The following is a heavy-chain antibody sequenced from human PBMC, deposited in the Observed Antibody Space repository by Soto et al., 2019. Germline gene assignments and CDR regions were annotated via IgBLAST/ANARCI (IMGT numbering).Heavy chain of an antibody. CDR3: TRDTYGGGI. CDR1: GGSISNHY. Sequence: QVQLPESGPGLVKPSETLSLTCTASGGSISNHYWSWIRQSPGKGLEWIAYIYYSGGTTYNPSLQSRVTISVDMSKNQVYLELRSVTAADTAIYYCTRDTYGGGIWGQGAVVTVSS. CDR2: IYYSGGT. D-gene: IGHD3-16*01. V-gene: IGHV4-59*11. J-gene: IGHJ3*02.